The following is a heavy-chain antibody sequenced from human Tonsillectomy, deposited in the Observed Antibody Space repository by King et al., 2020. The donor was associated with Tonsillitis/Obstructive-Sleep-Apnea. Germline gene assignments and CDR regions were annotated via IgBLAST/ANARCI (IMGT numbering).Heavy chain of an antibody. Sequence: QLVQSGAEVKKPGSSVKVSCKASGGTFSSYAISWVRQAPGQGLEWMGGIIPIFGTANYAQKFQGRVTITADESTSTAYMELSSQRSEDTAVYYCARGGDCSGGSCYSPGYFDYWGQGTLVTVSS. J-gene: IGHJ4*02. CDR2: IIPIFGTA. CDR1: GGTFSSYA. D-gene: IGHD2-15*01. V-gene: IGHV1-69*12. CDR3: ARGGDCSGGSCYSPGYFDY.